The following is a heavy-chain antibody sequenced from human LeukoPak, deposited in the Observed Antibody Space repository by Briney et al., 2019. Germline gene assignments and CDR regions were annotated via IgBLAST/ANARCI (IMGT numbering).Heavy chain of an antibody. CDR2: ISYSGGST. J-gene: IGHJ4*02. CDR3: AKDVADSGRYWDKFDY. CDR1: GLTFSSHA. V-gene: IGHV3-23*01. Sequence: GGSLSLSCAASGLTFSSHAMSWVRQAPGKGLEWVSGISYSGGSTYYADSVKGRFTISRDNSKNTLFLQMNSLRAEDTAVYYCAKDVADSGRYWDKFDYWGLGTQVTVSS. D-gene: IGHD1-26*01.